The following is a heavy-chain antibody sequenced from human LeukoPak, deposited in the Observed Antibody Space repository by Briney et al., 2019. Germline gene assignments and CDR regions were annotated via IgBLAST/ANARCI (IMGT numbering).Heavy chain of an antibody. V-gene: IGHV5-51*01. J-gene: IGHJ4*02. Sequence: GESLKISCKSSGYNFSNYWIGWVRQMPGKGLEWIAIIYPGDSDTRYGPSFQGQVTISADKSISTAYLQWSSLKASDTAIYYCARVKVVVTTPNYFDFWGQGTLVTVSS. D-gene: IGHD2-21*02. CDR2: IYPGDSDT. CDR1: GYNFSNYW. CDR3: ARVKVVVTTPNYFDF.